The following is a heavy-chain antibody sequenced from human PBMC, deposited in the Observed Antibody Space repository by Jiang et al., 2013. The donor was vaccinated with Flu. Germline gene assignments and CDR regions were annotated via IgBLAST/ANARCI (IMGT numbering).Heavy chain of an antibody. CDR1: GASISFYY. CDR2: IYYTGST. CDR3: ARGREYSYGTFDY. V-gene: IGHV4-59*01. J-gene: IGHJ4*02. D-gene: IGHD5-18*01. Sequence: GSGLVKPSETLSLTCTVSGASISFYYWSWIRQPPGNGLEWIGYIYYTGSTNYNPSLKSRVTMSVDTSKNHFSLKLSSVTAADTAVYYCARGREYSYGTFDYWGQGTLVTVSS.